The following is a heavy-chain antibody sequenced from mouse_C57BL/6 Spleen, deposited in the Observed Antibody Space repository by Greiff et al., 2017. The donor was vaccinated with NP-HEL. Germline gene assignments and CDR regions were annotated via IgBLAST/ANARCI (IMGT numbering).Heavy chain of an antibody. Sequence: QVQLQQSGAELVRPGASVKLSCKASGYTFTDYYINWVKQRPGQGLEWIARIYPGSGNTYYNEKFKGKATLTAEKSSSTAYMQLSSLTSEDSAVYFCARELGRGWFAYWGQGTLVTVSA. V-gene: IGHV1-76*01. D-gene: IGHD4-1*01. CDR3: ARELGRGWFAY. CDR2: IYPGSGNT. CDR1: GYTFTDYY. J-gene: IGHJ3*01.